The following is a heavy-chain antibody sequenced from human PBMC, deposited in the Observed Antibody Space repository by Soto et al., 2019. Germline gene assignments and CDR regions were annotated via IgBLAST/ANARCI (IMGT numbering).Heavy chain of an antibody. CDR3: AKAPTGSGRDYYFEN. CDR1: GFSFSSYW. V-gene: IGHV3-7*04. J-gene: IGHJ4*02. D-gene: IGHD3-10*01. Sequence: EVQLVESGGGLVQPGGSLRLSCAASGFSFSSYWMSWVRQAPGKGLEWVANINQDGSQEYYVDSVKGRFTISRDNARNSLYLQMNSLRDEDTEVYYRAKAPTGSGRDYYFENWGQGKLITVSS. CDR2: INQDGSQE.